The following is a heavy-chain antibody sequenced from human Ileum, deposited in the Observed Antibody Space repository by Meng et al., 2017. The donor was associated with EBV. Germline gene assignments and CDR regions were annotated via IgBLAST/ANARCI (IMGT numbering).Heavy chain of an antibody. CDR1: GYTFTSYG. CDR2: FNVYNGNT. CDR3: ARSQNYYGSGSLIDY. D-gene: IGHD3-10*01. V-gene: IGHV1-18*01. J-gene: IGHJ4*02. Sequence: VQLVQAGAAVKKTGASVKVSCKAYGYTFTSYGISWVRQAPGQGLEWMGWFNVYNGNTIYAQKLQDRVTMTTDTSTSTAYMELRSLRSDDTAVYYCARSQNYYGSGSLIDYWGQGTLVTVSS.